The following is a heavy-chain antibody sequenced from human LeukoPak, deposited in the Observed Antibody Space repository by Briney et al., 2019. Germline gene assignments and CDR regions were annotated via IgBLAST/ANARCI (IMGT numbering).Heavy chain of an antibody. CDR1: GLSFGDYA. Sequence: GGSLRLSCTASGLSFGDYAMNWVRQAPGKGLEWVGFIRSKAYGGTTEHAASVKGRFTISRGDSKSIAYLQMNSLDTEDTAVYYCTREAYYYGSGSYFSGYGLDVWGQGTTVTVSS. V-gene: IGHV3-49*04. CDR3: TREAYYYGSGSYFSGYGLDV. CDR2: IRSKAYGGTT. D-gene: IGHD3-10*01. J-gene: IGHJ6*02.